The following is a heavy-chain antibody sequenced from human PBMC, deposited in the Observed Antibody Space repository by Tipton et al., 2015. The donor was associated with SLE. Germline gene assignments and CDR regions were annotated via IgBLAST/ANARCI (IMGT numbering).Heavy chain of an antibody. Sequence: GSLRLSCAASGFTVSSNYMSWVRQAPGKGLEWVSVIYSGGSTYYADSVKGRFTISRDNSKNTLYLQMNSLRAEDTAVYYCARVRYSSGWSFDYWGQGTLVTVSS. CDR3: ARVRYSSGWSFDY. V-gene: IGHV3-66*01. J-gene: IGHJ4*02. CDR1: GFTVSSNY. CDR2: IYSGGST. D-gene: IGHD6-19*01.